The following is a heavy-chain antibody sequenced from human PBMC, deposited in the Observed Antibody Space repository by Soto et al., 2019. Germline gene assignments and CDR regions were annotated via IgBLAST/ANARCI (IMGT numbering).Heavy chain of an antibody. J-gene: IGHJ4*02. CDR2: ISAYNGNT. CDR3: ARLRYYYDSSGYPSDY. V-gene: IGHV1-18*01. CDR1: GYTFTSYG. Sequence: EASVKVSCKASGYTFTSYGINWLRQAPGQGLEWMGWISAYNGNTNYAQNLQGRVTMTTDTSTSTAYMELRSLRSDDTAVYYCARLRYYYDSSGYPSDYWGQGTLVTVSS. D-gene: IGHD3-22*01.